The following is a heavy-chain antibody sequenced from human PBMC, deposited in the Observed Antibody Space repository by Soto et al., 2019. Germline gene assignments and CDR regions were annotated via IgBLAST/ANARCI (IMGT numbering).Heavy chain of an antibody. D-gene: IGHD6-19*01. CDR3: AKEFSSGWYPLFDY. CDR1: GFTFSSYG. V-gene: IGHV3-30*18. Sequence: VQLVESGGGVVQPGRSLRLSCAASGFTFSSYGMHWVRQAPGKGLEWVAVISYDGSNKYYADSVKGRFTISRDNSKNTLYLQMNSLRAEDTAVYYCAKEFSSGWYPLFDYWGQGTLVTVSS. J-gene: IGHJ4*02. CDR2: ISYDGSNK.